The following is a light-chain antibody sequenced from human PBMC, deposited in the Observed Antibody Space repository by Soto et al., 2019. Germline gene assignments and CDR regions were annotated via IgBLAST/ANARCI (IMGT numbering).Light chain of an antibody. CDR2: KAS. CDR1: QSISSW. V-gene: IGKV1-5*03. Sequence: DIQMTQSPSTLSASVGDRVTITCRASQSISSWLAWYQQKPGKAPNLLIYKASSLESGVPSRFSGSGSGTEFTLTISSLQPDDLATYYCQQYISYPLTFGGGTKVEIK. J-gene: IGKJ4*01. CDR3: QQYISYPLT.